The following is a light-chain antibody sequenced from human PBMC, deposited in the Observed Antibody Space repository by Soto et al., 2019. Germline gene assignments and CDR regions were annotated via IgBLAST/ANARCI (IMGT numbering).Light chain of an antibody. Sequence: QSVLTQPPSVSAAPGQRVTISCSGSSSNIGGNYVSWYQVVPRTAPKLLIYDNHKRHSGVPDRFSGSKSGTSATLGIADLHAGDEAHYYCGTWDIILDTVVFGGGTKLTVL. CDR3: GTWDIILDTVV. V-gene: IGLV1-51*01. J-gene: IGLJ2*01. CDR2: DNH. CDR1: SSNIGGNY.